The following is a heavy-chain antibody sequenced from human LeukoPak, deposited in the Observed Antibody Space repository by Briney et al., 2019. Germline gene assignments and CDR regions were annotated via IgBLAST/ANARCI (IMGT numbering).Heavy chain of an antibody. Sequence: SETLSLTCTVSGGSISSYYWSWIRQPSGKGLEWIGYIYYSGSTNYNPSLKSRVTISVDTSKNQSSLKLSSVTAADTAVYYSARSIAGKRDAFDIWGQGTMVTVSS. V-gene: IGHV4-59*01. J-gene: IGHJ3*02. CDR2: IYYSGST. D-gene: IGHD6-6*01. CDR1: GGSISSYY. CDR3: ARSIAGKRDAFDI.